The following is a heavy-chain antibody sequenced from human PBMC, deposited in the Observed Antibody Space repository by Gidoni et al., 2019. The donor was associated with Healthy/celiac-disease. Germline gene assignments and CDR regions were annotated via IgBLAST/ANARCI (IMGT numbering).Heavy chain of an antibody. Sequence: QVQLGESGRGVVQPGRSLRLSCEASGFTFSSYAMHWVRQASGRGLEWVAVISYDGSNKYYADSVKGRFTISRDNSKNTLYLQMNSLIAEDTAVYYCARDRGSRFDYWGQGTLVTVSS. J-gene: IGHJ4*02. V-gene: IGHV3-30-3*01. CDR2: ISYDGSNK. CDR1: GFTFSSYA. D-gene: IGHD3-16*01. CDR3: ARDRGSRFDY.